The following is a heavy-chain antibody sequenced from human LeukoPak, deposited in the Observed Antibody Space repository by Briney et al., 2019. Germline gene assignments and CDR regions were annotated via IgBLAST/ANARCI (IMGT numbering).Heavy chain of an antibody. CDR2: IIPILGIA. CDR3: ARSVVVYSSGYLN. J-gene: IGHJ4*02. V-gene: IGHV1-69*04. CDR1: GGTFSSYA. D-gene: IGHD3-22*01. Sequence: ASVNVSCKASGGTFSSYAISWVRQAPGQGLEWMGRIIPILGIANYAQKFQGRVTITADKSTSTAYMELSSLRSEDTAVYYCARSVVVYSSGYLNWGQGTLVTVSS.